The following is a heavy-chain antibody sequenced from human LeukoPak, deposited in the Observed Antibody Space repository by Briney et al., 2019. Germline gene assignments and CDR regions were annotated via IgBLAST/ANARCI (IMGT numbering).Heavy chain of an antibody. Sequence: QTGGSLRLSCAASGFTFDDYAMHWVRQAPGKGLEWVSGISWNSGSIGYADSVKGRFTISRDNAKNSLYLQMNSLRAEDMALYYCAKSMAHSYGYVEFDYWGQGTLVTVSS. J-gene: IGHJ4*02. CDR2: ISWNSGSI. D-gene: IGHD5-18*01. V-gene: IGHV3-9*03. CDR1: GFTFDDYA. CDR3: AKSMAHSYGYVEFDY.